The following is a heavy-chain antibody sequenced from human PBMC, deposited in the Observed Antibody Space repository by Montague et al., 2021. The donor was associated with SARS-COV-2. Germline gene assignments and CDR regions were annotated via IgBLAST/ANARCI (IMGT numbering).Heavy chain of an antibody. D-gene: IGHD6-13*01. CDR3: ASGRMVPYSSSWTTLYYYYGMDV. CDR1: GDSVSSHSAA. V-gene: IGHV6-1*01. Sequence: CAISGDSVSSHSAAWNWIRQSPSRGLEWLGRTYYRSKWYNDYAXXXKXXXTIXPDTSKNQFSLQLNSVTPEDTAVYYCASGRMVPYSSSWTTLYYYYGMDVWGQGTAVTVSS. J-gene: IGHJ6*02. CDR2: TYYRSKWYN.